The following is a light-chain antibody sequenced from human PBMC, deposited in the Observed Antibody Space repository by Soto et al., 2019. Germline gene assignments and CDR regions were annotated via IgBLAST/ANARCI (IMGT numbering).Light chain of an antibody. J-gene: IGLJ3*02. Sequence: ALTQPPSASGSPGQSVTISCTGTSSDVGSYNYVSWYQQHPDKAPKLIIYGVNERPSGVPDRFSGSKSGNTASLTVSGLQAEDEADYYCTSYAGSNNPVVFGGGTKLTVL. V-gene: IGLV2-8*01. CDR3: TSYAGSNNPVV. CDR1: SSDVGSYNY. CDR2: GVN.